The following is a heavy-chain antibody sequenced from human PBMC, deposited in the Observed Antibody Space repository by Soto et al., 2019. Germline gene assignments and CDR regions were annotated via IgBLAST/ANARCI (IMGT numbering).Heavy chain of an antibody. Sequence: ASVKVSCKASGYTFTNYAMHWVRQAPGQRLEWMGWINAGNGNTKYSQKFQGRVTITRDTSASTAYMELSSLRSEDTAVYYCASSRYFDWLGPKAYWFDPGGEGTVVTVPS. CDR2: INAGNGNT. V-gene: IGHV1-3*01. CDR3: ASSRYFDWLGPKAYWFDP. D-gene: IGHD3-9*01. J-gene: IGHJ5*02. CDR1: GYTFTNYA.